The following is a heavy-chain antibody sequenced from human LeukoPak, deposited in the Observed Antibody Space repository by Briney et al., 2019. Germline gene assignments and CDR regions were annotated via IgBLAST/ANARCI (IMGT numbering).Heavy chain of an antibody. CDR2: ISSSGSTI. Sequence: PGGSLRLSCAASGFTFSSYEMNWVRQAPGKGLEWVSYISSSGSTIYYADSVKGRSTISRDNAKNPLYLQMNSLRAEDTAVYYSARVRSRGYSGYGYWGQGTLVTVSS. CDR3: ARVRSRGYSGYGY. D-gene: IGHD5-12*01. CDR1: GFTFSSYE. V-gene: IGHV3-48*03. J-gene: IGHJ4*02.